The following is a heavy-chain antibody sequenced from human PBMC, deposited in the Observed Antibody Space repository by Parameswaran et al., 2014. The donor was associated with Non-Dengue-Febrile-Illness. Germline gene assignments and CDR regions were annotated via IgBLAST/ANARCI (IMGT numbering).Heavy chain of an antibody. D-gene: IGHD1/OR15-1a*01. J-gene: IGHJ4*02. Sequence: RWIRQPPGKGLEWIGYIFYSGSINFSPSLKSRVTMSIDASSNQFSLTLTSVTAADTAIYYCAAERRGATPEQPLDYWGQGTLVTVSS. V-gene: IGHV4-59*01. CDR3: AAERRGATPEQPLDY. CDR2: IFYSGSI.